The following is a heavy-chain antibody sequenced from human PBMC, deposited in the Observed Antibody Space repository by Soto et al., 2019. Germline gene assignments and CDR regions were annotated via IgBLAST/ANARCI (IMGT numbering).Heavy chain of an antibody. CDR3: ARDPPDCSSTSCYGY. CDR1: GGTFSSYT. CDR2: IIPILGIA. J-gene: IGHJ4*02. D-gene: IGHD2-2*01. Sequence: QVQLVQSGAEVKKPGSSVKVSCTASGGTFSSYTISWVRQAPGQGLEWMGRIIPILGIANYAQKFQGRVTITADKSTSTAYMELSSLRSEDTAVYYCARDPPDCSSTSCYGYWGQGTLVTVSS. V-gene: IGHV1-69*08.